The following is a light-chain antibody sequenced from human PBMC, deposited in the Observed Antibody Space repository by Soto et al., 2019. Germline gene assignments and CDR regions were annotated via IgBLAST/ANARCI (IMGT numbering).Light chain of an antibody. CDR2: DVS. Sequence: QSVLTQPRSVSGSPGQSVTISCTGTSSDVGAYNCVSWYQQHPGKAPKLMIYDVSKRPSGVPDRFSGSKSGNTASLTLSGLQAEDEADYYCCSYAGSYTHVVFGGGTKLTVL. CDR3: CSYAGSYTHVV. V-gene: IGLV2-11*01. J-gene: IGLJ2*01. CDR1: SSDVGAYNC.